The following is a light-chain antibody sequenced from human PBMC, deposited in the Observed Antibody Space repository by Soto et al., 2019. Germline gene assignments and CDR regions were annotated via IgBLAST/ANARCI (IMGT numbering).Light chain of an antibody. V-gene: IGKV1-6*01. J-gene: IGKJ3*01. CDR1: QGIRTD. CDR2: GAS. Sequence: AVQLTQSPSSLSASVGDRVTITCRASQGIRTDLGWYQQSPGKAPKVLIVGASTLQSGVPSRFSGSGSGTDFTLTISSLQPEDSATYYCQKCNSAPFTFGPGTKVDIK. CDR3: QKCNSAPFT.